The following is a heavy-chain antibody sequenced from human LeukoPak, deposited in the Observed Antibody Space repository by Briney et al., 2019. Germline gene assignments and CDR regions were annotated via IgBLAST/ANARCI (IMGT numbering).Heavy chain of an antibody. CDR3: ARGYKVAGTLVY. CDR2: MNPKSGNS. CDR1: GYTFTSYD. D-gene: IGHD6-19*01. Sequence: ASVKVSCKASGYTFTSYDINWVRQATGQGLEWMGWMNPKSGNSGHAQKFQGRVTITRDTSISTVYMELSSLRSEDTAVYYCARGYKVAGTLVYWGQGTLVTVSS. V-gene: IGHV1-8*03. J-gene: IGHJ4*02.